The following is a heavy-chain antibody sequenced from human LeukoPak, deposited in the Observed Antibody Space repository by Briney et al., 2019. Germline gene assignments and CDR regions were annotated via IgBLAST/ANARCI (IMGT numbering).Heavy chain of an antibody. J-gene: IGHJ4*02. CDR3: ARTNERGYMDY. CDR2: INPNSGGT. D-gene: IGHD5-18*01. CDR1: GYTFTGYY. Sequence: GASVKVSCKASGYTFTGYYMHWVRQAPGQGLEWMGWINPNSGGTNYAQEFQGRVTMTRDTSISTAYMELSRLRSDDTAVYYCARTNERGYMDYWGQGTLVTVSS. V-gene: IGHV1-2*02.